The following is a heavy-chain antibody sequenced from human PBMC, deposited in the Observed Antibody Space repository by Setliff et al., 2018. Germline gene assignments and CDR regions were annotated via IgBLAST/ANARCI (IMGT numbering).Heavy chain of an antibody. D-gene: IGHD4-4*01. CDR2: VKSSGEDVAT. CDR1: GITFKNAW. J-gene: IGHJ5*01. V-gene: IGHV3-15*01. CDR3: ATGPRDSRNYLNWLGS. Sequence: GESLKISCVASGITFKNAWMTWVRQAPGKGLQWVGRVKSSGEDVATGLAGPVKGRFTMSRDDLRNTIYLQMNSLKSEDTAVYYCATGPRDSRNYLNWLGSWGHGTLVTVSS.